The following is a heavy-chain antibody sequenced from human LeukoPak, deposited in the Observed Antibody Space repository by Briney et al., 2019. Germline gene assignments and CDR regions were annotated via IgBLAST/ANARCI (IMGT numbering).Heavy chain of an antibody. CDR2: INHTGRT. J-gene: IGHJ4*02. D-gene: IGHD6-13*01. CDR3: ARGSSTAYV. Sequence: KPSETLSLTCAVYNGSFSGYYWSWIRQSPGKGLEWIGEINHTGRTNYNPALKSRVIISVDTFKNQFFLKLKSVTAADTAIYFCARGSSTAYVWGQGTLVAVSS. CDR1: NGSFSGYY. V-gene: IGHV4-34*01.